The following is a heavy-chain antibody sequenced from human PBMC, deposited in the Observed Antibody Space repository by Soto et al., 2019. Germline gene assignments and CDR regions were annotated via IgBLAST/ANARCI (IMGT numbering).Heavy chain of an antibody. V-gene: IGHV3-66*01. Sequence: EVQLVESGGGLVQPGGSLRLSCVVSGFTVSSNYMSWVRQAPGKGLEWVSVIYSDSSTYYADSVKGRFTISRDNSKNTLYLQMNSLRVEDTAVYYCARDAGGTRDGYNTGWGQGTLVTVSS. CDR3: ARDAGGTRDGYNTG. CDR2: IYSDSST. J-gene: IGHJ4*02. D-gene: IGHD2-8*02. CDR1: GFTVSSNY.